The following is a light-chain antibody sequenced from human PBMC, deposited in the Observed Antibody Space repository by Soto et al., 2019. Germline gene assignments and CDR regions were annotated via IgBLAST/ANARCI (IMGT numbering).Light chain of an antibody. V-gene: IGLV2-8*01. CDR1: SSDVGGYNY. Sequence: QSALTQPPSASGSRGLSVPISCTGTSSDVGGYNYDSWYQRHPGKAPKLMICEVSKRPSGVPDRFSASKSGNTASLTVSGLQAEDEADYYCSSYAGSNNSVVFGGGTKLTVL. CDR3: SSYAGSNNSVV. J-gene: IGLJ2*01. CDR2: EVS.